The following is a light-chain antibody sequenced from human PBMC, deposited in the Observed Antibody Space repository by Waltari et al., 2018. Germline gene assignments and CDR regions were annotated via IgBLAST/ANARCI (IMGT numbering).Light chain of an antibody. J-gene: IGKJ1*01. CDR2: GAS. CDR1: QSVSSN. CDR3: HQYNNWPPIA. V-gene: IGKV3-15*01. Sequence: ETVMTQSPATLSVSPGERATLSCRASQSVSSNLAWYQQKPGQAPRLLIYGASTRATGIPARFSGSWSGTEFTLTISSLQSEDFAVYYCHQYNNWPPIAFGQGTKVEIK.